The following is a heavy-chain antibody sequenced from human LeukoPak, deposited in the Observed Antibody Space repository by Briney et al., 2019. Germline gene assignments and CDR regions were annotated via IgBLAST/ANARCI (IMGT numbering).Heavy chain of an antibody. Sequence: GGSLRLSCAASGFTYSDYYMSWIRQAPGKGLEWVSYISSSGSTIYYADSVKGRFTISRDNAKNSLYLQMNSLRAEDTAVYYCARSYCSSTSCYGGGWFDPWGQGTLVTVSS. CDR1: GFTYSDYY. V-gene: IGHV3-11*04. J-gene: IGHJ5*02. D-gene: IGHD2-2*01. CDR3: ARSYCSSTSCYGGGWFDP. CDR2: ISSSGSTI.